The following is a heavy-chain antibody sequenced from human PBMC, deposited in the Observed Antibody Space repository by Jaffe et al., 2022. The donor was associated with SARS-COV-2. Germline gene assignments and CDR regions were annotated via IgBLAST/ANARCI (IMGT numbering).Heavy chain of an antibody. Sequence: QVQLVESGGGVVQPGRSLRLSCAASGFTFSSYAMHWVRQAPGKGLEWVAVISYDGSNKYYADSVKGRFTISRDNSKNTLYLQMNSLRAEDTAVYYCARDFPLEGIAAAGPGGYDYWGQGTLVTVSS. V-gene: IGHV3-30*04. J-gene: IGHJ4*02. D-gene: IGHD6-13*01. CDR3: ARDFPLEGIAAAGPGGYDY. CDR1: GFTFSSYA. CDR2: ISYDGSNK.